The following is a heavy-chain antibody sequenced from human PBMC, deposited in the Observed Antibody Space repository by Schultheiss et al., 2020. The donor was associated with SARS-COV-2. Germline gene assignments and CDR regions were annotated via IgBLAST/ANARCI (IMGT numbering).Heavy chain of an antibody. V-gene: IGHV3-48*04. CDR1: GFTFSSYS. CDR2: ISSSSSTI. D-gene: IGHD2-2*01. J-gene: IGHJ6*03. CDR3: ARVVVVPAARRPYYYYYYMDV. Sequence: GGSLRLSCAASGFTFSSYSMNWVRQAPGKGLEWVSSISSSSSTIYYADSVKGRFTISRDNAKNSLYLQMNSLRAEDTAVYYCARVVVVPAARRPYYYYYYMDVWGKGTTDTVSS.